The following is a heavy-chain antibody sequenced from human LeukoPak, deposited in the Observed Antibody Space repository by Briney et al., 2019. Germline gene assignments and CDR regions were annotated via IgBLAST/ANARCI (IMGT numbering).Heavy chain of an antibody. CDR3: ARDARGDTWIYYYYGMDV. V-gene: IGHV3-13*01. J-gene: IGHJ6*02. CDR2: IGTAGDT. Sequence: PGGSLRLSCAASGFTFSSYDMHWVRQATGKGLEWVSAIGTAGDTYYPGSVKGRFTISRENAKNSLYLQMNSLRAGDTAVYYCARDARGDTWIYYYYGMDVWGQGTTVTVSS. CDR1: GFTFSSYD. D-gene: IGHD2-21*01.